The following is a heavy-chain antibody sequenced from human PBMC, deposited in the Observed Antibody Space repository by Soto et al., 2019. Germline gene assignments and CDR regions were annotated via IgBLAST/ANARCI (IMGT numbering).Heavy chain of an antibody. V-gene: IGHV1-69*15. CDR2: IMPIFRTP. CDR3: ARDKAXXQLGGNXYYILDV. Sequence: VKVSCKASGGTFSSYTFSWVRQAPGQGLEWMGRIMPIFRTPDYSQKFQGRVTITADESTSTVYMELSGLRSDDTAIYYCARDKAXXQLGGNXYYILDVWXQXTXXTVSS. D-gene: IGHD1-26*01. J-gene: IGHJ6*02. CDR1: GGTFSSYT.